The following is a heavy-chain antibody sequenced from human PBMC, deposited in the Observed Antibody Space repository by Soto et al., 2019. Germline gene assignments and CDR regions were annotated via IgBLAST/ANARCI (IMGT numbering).Heavy chain of an antibody. V-gene: IGHV3-30-3*01. D-gene: IGHD3-22*01. CDR2: ISYDGANQ. CDR1: GFTFSTYA. Sequence: GGSLRLSCVASGFTFSTYAMHWVRQTPGKGLEWVAVISYDGANQYYADSVKGRFTISRDTSKNTLYLQMNSLRADDTAVYYCARGDNFYDSSGYYYWGQGILVTVSS. J-gene: IGHJ4*02. CDR3: ARGDNFYDSSGYYY.